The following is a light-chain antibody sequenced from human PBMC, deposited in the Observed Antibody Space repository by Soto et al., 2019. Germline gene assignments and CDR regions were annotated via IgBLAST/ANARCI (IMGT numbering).Light chain of an antibody. Sequence: QSVLTQSPSASASLGASVRLTCTLSSGHSSYAIAWHQKQPGKSPRYLMDLKNDGSHTKGDGIPDRFSGSSSGAERSLIISSLQSEDEADYYCQTWGTGFQVFGGGTKVTVL. V-gene: IGLV4-69*01. J-gene: IGLJ2*01. CDR2: LKNDGSH. CDR3: QTWGTGFQV. CDR1: SGHSSYA.